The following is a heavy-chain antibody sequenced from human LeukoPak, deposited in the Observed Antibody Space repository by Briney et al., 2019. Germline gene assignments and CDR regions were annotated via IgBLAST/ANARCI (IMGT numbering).Heavy chain of an antibody. CDR1: GGSFSGYY. J-gene: IGHJ4*02. CDR3: ARVMQLGFFDY. Sequence: SETLSLTCAVYGGSFSGYYWSWIRQPPGKGLEWIGEINHSGSTNYNPSLKSRATISLDRSKNQFSLKLSSVTAADTAVYYCARVMQLGFFDYWGQGTLVTVSS. D-gene: IGHD3-16*01. V-gene: IGHV4-34*01. CDR2: INHSGST.